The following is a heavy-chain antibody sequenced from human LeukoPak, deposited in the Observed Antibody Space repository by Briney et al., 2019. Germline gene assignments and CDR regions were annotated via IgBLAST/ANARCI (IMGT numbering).Heavy chain of an antibody. J-gene: IGHJ4*02. D-gene: IGHD3-22*01. CDR2: ISYDGSNK. V-gene: IGHV3-30*04. Sequence: PGRSLRLSCAASGFTFSSYAMHWVRQAPGKGLEWVAVISYDGSNKYYADSVKGRFTISRDNSKNTLYLQMNSLRAEDTAVYYCARGGEFYDSSGYYYEGWGQGTLVTVSS. CDR3: ARGGEFYDSSGYYYEG. CDR1: GFTFSSYA.